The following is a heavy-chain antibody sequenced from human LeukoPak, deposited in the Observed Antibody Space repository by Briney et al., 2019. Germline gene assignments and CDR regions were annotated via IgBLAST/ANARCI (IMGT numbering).Heavy chain of an antibody. D-gene: IGHD3-10*01. Sequence: SETLSLTCTVSGGSISSYYWSWIRQPAGKGLEWIGRIYTSGSTNYNPSLKSRVTMSVDTSKNQFSLKLSSVTAADTAVYYCARDGRYYGSGSYYPSSYYGMAVGAKGPRSPSP. CDR1: GGSISSYY. V-gene: IGHV4-4*07. CDR3: ARDGRYYGSGSYYPSSYYGMAV. CDR2: IYTSGST. J-gene: IGHJ6*02.